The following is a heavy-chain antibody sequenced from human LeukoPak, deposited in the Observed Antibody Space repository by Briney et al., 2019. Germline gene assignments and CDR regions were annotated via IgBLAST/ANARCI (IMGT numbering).Heavy chain of an antibody. V-gene: IGHV4-31*03. D-gene: IGHD2-2*02. J-gene: IGHJ6*03. CDR3: ARGRLGYCSSTSCYSYYYYYMDV. CDR2: IYYSGST. CDR1: GGSISSGGYY. Sequence: SETLSLTCTVSGGSISSGGYYWSWIRQHPGKGLEWIGYIYYSGSTYYNPSLKSRVTISVDTSKNQFSLKLSSVTAADTAAYYCARGRLGYCSSTSCYSYYYYYMDVWGKGTTVTVSS.